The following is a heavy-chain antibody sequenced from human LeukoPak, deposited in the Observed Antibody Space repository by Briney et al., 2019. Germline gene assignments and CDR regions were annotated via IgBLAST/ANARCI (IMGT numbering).Heavy chain of an antibody. Sequence: GGSLRLSCAASGFTFDDYGMSWVRQAPGKGLEWVSGINWNGGSAGYADSVKGRFTISRDNAKNSLYLQMNSLRAEDTALYFCARSLRFLEWLSPLDYWGQGTLVTVSS. CDR1: GFTFDDYG. J-gene: IGHJ4*02. V-gene: IGHV3-20*04. D-gene: IGHD3-3*01. CDR3: ARSLRFLEWLSPLDY. CDR2: INWNGGSA.